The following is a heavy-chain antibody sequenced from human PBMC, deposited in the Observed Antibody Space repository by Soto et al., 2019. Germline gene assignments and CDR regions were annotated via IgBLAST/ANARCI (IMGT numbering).Heavy chain of an antibody. CDR1: GGTFSSYA. V-gene: IGHV1-69*12. D-gene: IGHD6-13*01. Sequence: QVQLVQSGAEVKKPGSSVKVSCKASGGTFSSYAISWVRQAPGQGLEWMGGIIPIFGTANYAQKFQGRVTITADEXTXXAYMELSSLRSEDTAVYYCARGRRIAAARIYGMDVWGQGTTVTVSS. J-gene: IGHJ6*02. CDR3: ARGRRIAAARIYGMDV. CDR2: IIPIFGTA.